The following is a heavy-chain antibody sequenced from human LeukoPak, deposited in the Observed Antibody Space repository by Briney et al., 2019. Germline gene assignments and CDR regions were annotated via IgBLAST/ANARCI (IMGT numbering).Heavy chain of an antibody. CDR1: GFTFSSYG. CDR3: AKDLATYYYDSSGYYLFDY. Sequence: GGSLRLSCAASGFTFSSYGMHWVRQAPGKGLEWVAVISYDGSNKYYADSVKGRFTISRDNSKNTLYLQMNSLRAEDTAVYYCAKDLATYYYDSSGYYLFDYWGQGTLVTVSS. D-gene: IGHD3-22*01. V-gene: IGHV3-30*18. J-gene: IGHJ4*02. CDR2: ISYDGSNK.